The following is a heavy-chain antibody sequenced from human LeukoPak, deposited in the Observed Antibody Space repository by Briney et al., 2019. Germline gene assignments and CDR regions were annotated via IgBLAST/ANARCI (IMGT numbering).Heavy chain of an antibody. D-gene: IGHD6-19*01. CDR1: GYTFTSYA. CDR3: ARAPRSGWYWDY. Sequence: GSVKVSCKASGYTFTSYAMHWVRQAPGQRLEWMGWINAGNGNTKYSQKFQGRVTITRDTSASTAYMELSSLRSEDTTVYYCARAPRSGWYWDYWGQGTLVTVSS. J-gene: IGHJ4*02. CDR2: INAGNGNT. V-gene: IGHV1-3*01.